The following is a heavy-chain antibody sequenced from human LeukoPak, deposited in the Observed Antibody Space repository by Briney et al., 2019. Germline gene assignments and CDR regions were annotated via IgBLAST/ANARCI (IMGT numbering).Heavy chain of an antibody. V-gene: IGHV1-2*02. J-gene: IGHJ4*02. Sequence: ASVKVSCKASGYTFTCSYMHWVRQARGEGLEWMGWINPNSGGTSYAQKFHGRVTVTRDTSISTAYMELTSLRSDDTAVYYCAREEMDSNSFDYWGQGTLVTVSS. CDR2: INPNSGGT. CDR1: GYTFTCSY. D-gene: IGHD2-8*01. CDR3: AREEMDSNSFDY.